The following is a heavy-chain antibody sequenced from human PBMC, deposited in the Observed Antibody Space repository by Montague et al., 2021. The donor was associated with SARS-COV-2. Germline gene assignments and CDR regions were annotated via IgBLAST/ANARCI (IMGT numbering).Heavy chain of an antibody. V-gene: IGHV4-39*02. D-gene: IGHD4-17*01. Sequence: SETLSLTCSVSGDSIRSSGYYWGWIRQPPGKGLEWIGTVYYSGSTNYDPSLKSRVTMPVDTSKNQFSLKMTSVTAADTAVYYCARDPHDYGWFDPWGQGTLVTVSS. J-gene: IGHJ5*02. CDR1: GDSIRSSGYY. CDR3: ARDPHDYGWFDP. CDR2: VYYSGST.